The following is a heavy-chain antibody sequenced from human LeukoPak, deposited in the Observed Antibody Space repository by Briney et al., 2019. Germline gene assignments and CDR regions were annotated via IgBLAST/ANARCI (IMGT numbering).Heavy chain of an antibody. CDR1: GFTFSSYA. Sequence: GSLRLSCAASGFTFSSYAVNWVRQAPGKGLEWVSTISGNGGYTYYADSVKGRFTISRDNSKNTLYLQMTSLRAEDTAVYYCAKGYTYGSDWGQGTLVTVSS. D-gene: IGHD5-18*01. J-gene: IGHJ4*02. CDR2: ISGNGGYT. CDR3: AKGYTYGSD. V-gene: IGHV3-23*01.